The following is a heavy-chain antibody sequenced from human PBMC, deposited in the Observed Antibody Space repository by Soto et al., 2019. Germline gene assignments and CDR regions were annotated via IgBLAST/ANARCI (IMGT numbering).Heavy chain of an antibody. Sequence: GGSLRLSCAASGFTFSDHYMTWIRQAPGKGLEWVSYISGGGTTIYYTDSVKGRFTVSRDNAKNSVYLQMNSLRAEDTAVYYCASDPYYYASDYWGQGTLVTVSS. D-gene: IGHD3-10*01. J-gene: IGHJ4*02. CDR1: GFTFSDHY. CDR3: ASDPYYYASDY. CDR2: ISGGGTTI. V-gene: IGHV3-11*01.